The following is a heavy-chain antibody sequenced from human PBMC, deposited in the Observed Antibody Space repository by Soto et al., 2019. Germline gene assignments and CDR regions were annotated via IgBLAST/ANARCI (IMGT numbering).Heavy chain of an antibody. CDR1: GGIFSTYP. CDR3: ARDRDDYGSGNYYNRIDF. Sequence: QVQLVQSGAEVKKPGSPVKVSSKASGGIFSTYPISWLRQAPGQGLEWRGGSIPIFGTPNYAQRFQGRVTITADESTSTAYMEVSILRSEDTAVYYCARDRDDYGSGNYYNRIDFWGQGTLVTVSS. D-gene: IGHD3-10*01. CDR2: SIPIFGTP. J-gene: IGHJ4*02. V-gene: IGHV1-69*01.